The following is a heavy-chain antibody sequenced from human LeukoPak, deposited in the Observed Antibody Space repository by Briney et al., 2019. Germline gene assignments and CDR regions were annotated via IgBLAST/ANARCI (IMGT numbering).Heavy chain of an antibody. CDR2: INHNGETI. Sequence: GGSLRLSCAASGFPFSSYVMSWIRQAPGKGLEWVSYINHNGETIYYPDFVKGRFTISRDNAKNSLYLQMNSLRDEDTAVYYCARDNDWAFDYWGQGTLVTVSS. V-gene: IGHV3-48*02. D-gene: IGHD3-9*01. J-gene: IGHJ4*02. CDR1: GFPFSSYV. CDR3: ARDNDWAFDY.